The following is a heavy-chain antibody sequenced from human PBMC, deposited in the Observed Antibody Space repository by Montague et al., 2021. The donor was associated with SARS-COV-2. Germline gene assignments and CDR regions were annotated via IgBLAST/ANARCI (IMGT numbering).Heavy chain of an antibody. V-gene: IGHV4-59*01. CDR1: GGSISSYY. J-gene: IGHJ3*02. CDR2: IYYSGST. CDR3: AREVRYYYDSSGPRAFDI. Sequence: ETLSLTCTVSGGSISSYYWSWIRQPPGKGLEWIGYIYYSGSTNYNPSLKSRVTISVDTSKNQFSLKLSSVTAADTAVYYCAREVRYYYDSSGPRAFDIWGQGTMVTVSS. D-gene: IGHD3-22*01.